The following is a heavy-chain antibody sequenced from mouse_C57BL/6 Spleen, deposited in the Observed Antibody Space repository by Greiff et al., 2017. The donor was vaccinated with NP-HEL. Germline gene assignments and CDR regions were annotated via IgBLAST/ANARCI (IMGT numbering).Heavy chain of an antibody. D-gene: IGHD1-1*01. CDR2: IYPRDGST. Sequence: VQLQQSGPELVKPGASVKLSCKASGYTFTSYDINWVKQRPGQGLEWIGWIYPRDGSTKYNEKFKGKATLTVDPSSSTAYMELHSLTSEDSAVYFCARLGTTVVVYYAMDYWGQGTSVTVSS. CDR3: ARLGTTVVVYYAMDY. V-gene: IGHV1-85*01. CDR1: GYTFTSYD. J-gene: IGHJ4*01.